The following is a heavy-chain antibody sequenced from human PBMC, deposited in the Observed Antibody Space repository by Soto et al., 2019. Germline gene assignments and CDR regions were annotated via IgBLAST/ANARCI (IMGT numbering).Heavy chain of an antibody. CDR3: ARELQGLYYFDY. V-gene: IGHV1-3*01. Sequence: ASVNVSCKASEYTFTSYAMHWVRQAPGQSLEWMGWINAGNGNTKYSQKFQGRVTITRDTSASTAYMELSSLRSEETAVYYCARELQGLYYFDYWGLGTLVTVSS. CDR1: EYTFTSYA. D-gene: IGHD4-4*01. J-gene: IGHJ4*02. CDR2: INAGNGNT.